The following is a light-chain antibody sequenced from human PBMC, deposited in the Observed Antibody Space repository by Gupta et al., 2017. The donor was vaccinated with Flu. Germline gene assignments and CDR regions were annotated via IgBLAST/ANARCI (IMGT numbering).Light chain of an antibody. Sequence: SSVLTQPPSVSVAPGQTATIPCEGNKIGTKSVFWHQQKPGQAPTLDVYDNADRPSGIPERVSGSNSGDTATLTIKRVEVGDEADYYCQVWDRSTDHWVFGGGTKLTVL. J-gene: IGLJ3*02. V-gene: IGLV3-21*02. CDR3: QVWDRSTDHWV. CDR2: DNA. CDR1: KIGTKS.